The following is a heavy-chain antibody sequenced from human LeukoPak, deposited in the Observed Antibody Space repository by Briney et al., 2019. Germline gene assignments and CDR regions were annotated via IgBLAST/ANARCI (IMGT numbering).Heavy chain of an antibody. Sequence: PSETLSLTCAVYGGSFSGYYWSWIRQPPGKGLEWIGEINHSGSTNYNPSLKSRVTISVDTSKNQFSLKLSSVTAADTAVYYCARGPYYGSITRYYYYMDVWGKGTTVTVSS. CDR3: ARGPYYGSITRYYYYMDV. CDR2: INHSGST. J-gene: IGHJ6*03. CDR1: GGSFSGYY. D-gene: IGHD3-10*01. V-gene: IGHV4-34*01.